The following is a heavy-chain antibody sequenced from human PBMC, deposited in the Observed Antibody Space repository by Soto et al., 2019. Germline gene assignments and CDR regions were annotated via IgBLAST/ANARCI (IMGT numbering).Heavy chain of an antibody. J-gene: IGHJ4*02. CDR1: GGSISSSSYY. Sequence: QLQLQESGPGLVKPSETLSLTCTVSGGSISSSSYYWGWIRQPPGKGLEWIGSIYYSGSTCYNSSLTSRANKSVDTSKNQFSLKRGAVTAADTAVYYCARRGVGAASSNYWGQGTLVTVSS. CDR2: IYYSGST. CDR3: ARRGVGAASSNY. D-gene: IGHD2-15*01. V-gene: IGHV4-39*01.